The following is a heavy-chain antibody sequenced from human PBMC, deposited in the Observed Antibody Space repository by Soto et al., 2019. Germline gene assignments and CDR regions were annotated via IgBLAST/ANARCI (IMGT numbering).Heavy chain of an antibody. CDR2: IYYDGNT. CDR3: ASLKVPGNFDY. Sequence: SETLSLTCIVSGGSISSTNYYWAWVRQPPGKGLEWIGNIYYDGNTYYPPSFRSRLTVSVDTSKNQFSLKLGPLTAADTAIYYCASLKVPGNFDYWGQGTLVTVSS. J-gene: IGHJ4*02. CDR1: GGSISSTNYY. V-gene: IGHV4-39*01.